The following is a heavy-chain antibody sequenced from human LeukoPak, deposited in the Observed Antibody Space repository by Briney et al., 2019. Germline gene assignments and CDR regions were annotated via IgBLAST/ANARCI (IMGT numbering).Heavy chain of an antibody. D-gene: IGHD3-3*01. CDR3: ARGRFTIFGVVTNDAFDI. V-gene: IGHV4-39*07. CDR2: IYYSGNT. CDR1: GGSISSSSQS. J-gene: IGHJ3*02. Sequence: SETLSLTCTVSGGSISSSSQSWVWIRQPPGKGLEWIGTIYYSGNTYYNPSLESRVTVSVDTSKNQFSLKLNSVNAADTALYYCARGRFTIFGVVTNDAFDIWGQGTVVTVSS.